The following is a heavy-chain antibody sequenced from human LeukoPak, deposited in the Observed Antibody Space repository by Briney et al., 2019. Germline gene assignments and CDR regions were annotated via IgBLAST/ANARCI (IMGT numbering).Heavy chain of an antibody. V-gene: IGHV4-34*01. J-gene: IGHJ4*02. CDR1: GGSFSGYY. Sequence: SETLSLTCAVCGGSFSGYYWSWIRQPPGMGLEWIGEIDHSASTNYNPSLKSRITISLDTSKNQFSLKLSSVTAADTAVYYCARGLYYYGSGTYYILWGQGTLVTVSS. D-gene: IGHD3-10*01. CDR2: IDHSAST. CDR3: ARGLYYYGSGTYYIL.